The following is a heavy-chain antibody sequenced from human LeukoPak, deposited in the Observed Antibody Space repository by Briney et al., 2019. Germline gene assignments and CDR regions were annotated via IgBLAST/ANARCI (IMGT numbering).Heavy chain of an antibody. D-gene: IGHD5-12*01. CDR1: GFTFTSYW. V-gene: IGHV3-74*01. Sequence: GGSLRLSCAASGFTFTSYWMHWVRQAPGKGLVWVSHIKSDGSSTSHADSVKGRFTISRDNAKNTLYLQMNSLRAEDTAVYYCARDRGYTQDYWGLGTLVTVSS. J-gene: IGHJ4*02. CDR2: IKSDGSST. CDR3: ARDRGYTQDY.